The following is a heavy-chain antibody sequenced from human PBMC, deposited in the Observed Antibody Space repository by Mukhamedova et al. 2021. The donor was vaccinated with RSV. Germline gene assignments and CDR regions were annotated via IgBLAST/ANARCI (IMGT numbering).Heavy chain of an antibody. CDR3: VKDRESYNSIWDAFDV. Sequence: NYAMSWVRQAPGKGLEWVSGIGGSDEDIYYADSVKGRFTISRDNPKSTVYLQMNILKVEDTAIYYCVKDRESYNSIWDAFDVWG. D-gene: IGHD3-16*01. V-gene: IGHV3-23*01. J-gene: IGHJ3*01. CDR1: NYA. CDR2: IGGSDEDI.